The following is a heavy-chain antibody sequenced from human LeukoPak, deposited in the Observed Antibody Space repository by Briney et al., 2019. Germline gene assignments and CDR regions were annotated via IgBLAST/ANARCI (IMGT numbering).Heavy chain of an antibody. V-gene: IGHV3-23*01. J-gene: IGHJ4*02. CDR3: AKGGYLIVPLE. Sequence: GGSLRLSCAASGFTFSSYAVNWVRQTPGKGLEWVSAISGDGGSTYYADSVKGRFTISRDNSKNTLYLQMNSLRAEDTAVYYCAKGGYLIVPLEWGQGTLVTVSS. CDR1: GFTFSSYA. CDR2: ISGDGGST. D-gene: IGHD3-22*01.